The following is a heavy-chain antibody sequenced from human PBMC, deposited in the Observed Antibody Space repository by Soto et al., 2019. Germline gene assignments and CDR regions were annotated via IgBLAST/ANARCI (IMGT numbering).Heavy chain of an antibody. CDR1: GGSISSYY. Sequence: NPSETLSLTCTVSGGSISSYYWSWIRQPAGKGLEWIGRIYTSGSTNYNPSLKSRVTMSVDTSKNQFSLKLSSVTAADTAVYYCAREAYDSMVEWVFDSWGQRTLVTVSS. CDR3: AREAYDSMVEWVFDS. V-gene: IGHV4-4*07. CDR2: IYTSGST. D-gene: IGHD3-3*01. J-gene: IGHJ4*02.